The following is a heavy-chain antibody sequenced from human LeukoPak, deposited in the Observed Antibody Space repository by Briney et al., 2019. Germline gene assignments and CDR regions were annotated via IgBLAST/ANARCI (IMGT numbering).Heavy chain of an antibody. CDR3: ARGFMADLGYCSGGSCRPYDY. V-gene: IGHV4-34*01. CDR1: GGSFCGYY. J-gene: IGHJ4*02. D-gene: IGHD2-15*01. Sequence: SETLSLTCAVYGGSFCGYYWSWIRQPPGKGLEWIGEINHSGSTNYNPSLKSRVTISVDTSKNQFSLKLSSVTAADTAVYYCARGFMADLGYCSGGSCRPYDYWGQGTLVTVSS. CDR2: INHSGST.